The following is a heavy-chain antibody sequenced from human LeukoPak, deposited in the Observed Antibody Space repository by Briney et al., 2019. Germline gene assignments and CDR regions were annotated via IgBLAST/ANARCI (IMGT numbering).Heavy chain of an antibody. D-gene: IGHD3-10*01. J-gene: IGHJ5*02. CDR1: GYSFTSYW. CDR2: IYPGDSDT. V-gene: IGHV5-51*01. Sequence: KTGESLKISCKGSGYSFTSYWIGWVRQMPGKGLEWMGIIYPGDSDTRYSPSFQGQVTISADKSISTAYLQWSSLKASDTAMYYCARHRDLWFGDPNPFDPWGQGTLVTVSS. CDR3: ARHRDLWFGDPNPFDP.